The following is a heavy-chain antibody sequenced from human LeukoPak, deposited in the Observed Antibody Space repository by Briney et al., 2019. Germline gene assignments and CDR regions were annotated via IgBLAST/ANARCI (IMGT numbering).Heavy chain of an antibody. Sequence: GGSLRLSCAASGFTFSSYAMNWVRHAPGKGLELVSCITGSSDYIEYAESVKGRFTISRDNAKNSLYLEMNSLKAEDTAVYYCARDAPNWGDAFDSWGQGTMVTVSS. CDR2: ITGSSDYI. V-gene: IGHV3-21*01. J-gene: IGHJ3*02. CDR3: ARDAPNWGDAFDS. CDR1: GFTFSSYA. D-gene: IGHD7-27*01.